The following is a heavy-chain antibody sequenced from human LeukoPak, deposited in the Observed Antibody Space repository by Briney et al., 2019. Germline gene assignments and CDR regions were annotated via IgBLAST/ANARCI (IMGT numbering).Heavy chain of an antibody. CDR2: IDWDDDK. CDR3: AHSTSVYYYYGMDV. V-gene: IGHV2-70*12. D-gene: IGHD3-16*01. J-gene: IGHJ6*02. Sequence: SGPTLVKPTQTLTLTCTFSGFSLSTSGMCVSWIRQPPGKALEWLALIDWDDDKYYSTSLKTRLTISKDTSKNQVVLTMTNMDPVDTATYYCAHSTSVYYYYGMDVWGQGTTVTVSS. CDR1: GFSLSTSGMC.